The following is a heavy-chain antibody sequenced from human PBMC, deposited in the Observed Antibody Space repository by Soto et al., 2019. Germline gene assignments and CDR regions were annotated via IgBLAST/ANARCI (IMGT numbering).Heavy chain of an antibody. J-gene: IGHJ4*02. Sequence: SETLSLTCTVSGGTISSYCWSWIRQPPGKGLEWIGYIYYSGSTNYNPSLKSRVTISVDTSKNQFSLKLSSVTAADTAVYYCARFPQNDDILPVYFLYLAYWGKGSLVPVS. CDR1: GGTISSYC. V-gene: IGHV4-59*01. CDR3: ARFPQNDDILPVYFLYLAY. D-gene: IGHD3-9*01. CDR2: IYYSGST.